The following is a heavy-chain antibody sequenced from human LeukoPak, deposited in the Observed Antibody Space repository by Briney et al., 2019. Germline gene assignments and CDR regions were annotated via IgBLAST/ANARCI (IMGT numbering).Heavy chain of an antibody. Sequence: PSETLSFTCTVSGGSISSGDYYWSWIRQPPGKGLEWIGYIYYSGSTNYNPSLKSRVTISVDTSKNQFSLKLSSVTAADTAVYYCARYSSSWWGAFDIWGQGTMVTVSS. CDR3: ARYSSSWWGAFDI. CDR1: GGSISSGDYY. CDR2: IYYSGST. J-gene: IGHJ3*02. D-gene: IGHD6-13*01. V-gene: IGHV4-61*08.